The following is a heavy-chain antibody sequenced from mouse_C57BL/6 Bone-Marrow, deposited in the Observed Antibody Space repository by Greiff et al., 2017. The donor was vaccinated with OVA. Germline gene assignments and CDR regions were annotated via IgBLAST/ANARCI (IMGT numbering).Heavy chain of an antibody. Sequence: QVQLQQSGAELVRPGTSVKMSCKASGYTFTNYWIGWAKQRPGHGLEWIGDIYPGGGYTNYNEKFKGKATLTADKSSSTAYMQFSSLTSEDSAIDYCARDGYDYDGYYAMDYWGQGTSVTVSS. V-gene: IGHV1-63*01. D-gene: IGHD2-4*01. CDR3: ARDGYDYDGYYAMDY. CDR1: GYTFTNYW. J-gene: IGHJ4*01. CDR2: IYPGGGYT.